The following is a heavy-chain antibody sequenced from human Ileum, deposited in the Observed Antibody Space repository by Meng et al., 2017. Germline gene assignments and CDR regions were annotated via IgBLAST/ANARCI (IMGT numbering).Heavy chain of an antibody. CDR1: GGSGNSGYW. CDR2: MHNSGTI. CDR3: ARHIGVTGTRGFDF. Sequence: VQLQESGPGLVQRAGAPYLTWAVSGGSGNSGYWWSWVRQPPGKGLEWIGEMHNSGTINYNPSLKSRVTISLDTSTNQLSLRLTSVAAADTAVYYCARHIGVTGTRGFDFWGQGTLVTVSS. V-gene: IGHV4-4*02. D-gene: IGHD6-19*01. J-gene: IGHJ4*02.